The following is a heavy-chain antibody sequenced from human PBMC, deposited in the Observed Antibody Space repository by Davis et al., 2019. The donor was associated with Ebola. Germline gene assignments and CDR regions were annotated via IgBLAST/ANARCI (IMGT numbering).Heavy chain of an antibody. Sequence: PGGSLRLSCAASGFSFSSYWMSWVRQAPGKGLEWVANIKQDGSEKYYVDSVKGRFTISRDNAKNSLYLQMNSLRAEDTAVYYCAREVHYDFWSGYETNMDVWGQGTTVTVSS. CDR2: IKQDGSEK. V-gene: IGHV3-7*03. CDR1: GFSFSSYW. CDR3: AREVHYDFWSGYETNMDV. D-gene: IGHD3-3*01. J-gene: IGHJ6*02.